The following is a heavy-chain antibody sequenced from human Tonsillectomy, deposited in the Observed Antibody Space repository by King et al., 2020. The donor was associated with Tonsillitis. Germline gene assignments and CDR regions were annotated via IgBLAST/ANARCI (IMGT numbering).Heavy chain of an antibody. CDR1: GFTFSSYW. J-gene: IGHJ4*02. D-gene: IGHD6-19*01. Sequence: VQLVESGGGLVQPGGSLRLSCIASGFTFSSYWMTWVRQGPGKGLEWVANIKQDGSDKYYADSVKGRFTISRDNADNSLYLQMNGLRAEDTSVYYCARHVEQWRGHFDCWGQGTLVSVSS. CDR2: IKQDGSDK. V-gene: IGHV3-7*01. CDR3: ARHVEQWRGHFDC.